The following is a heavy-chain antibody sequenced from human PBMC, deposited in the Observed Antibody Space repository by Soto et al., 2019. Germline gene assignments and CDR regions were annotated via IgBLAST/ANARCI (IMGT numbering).Heavy chain of an antibody. J-gene: IGHJ6*02. V-gene: IGHV4-34*01. CDR1: GVSFIGYY. CDR3: ARKPHMGYGSGSTIYYYYGMDV. D-gene: IGHD3-10*01. CDR2: INHSGST. Sequence: SATLSLTCAVYGVSFIGYYWSWIRQPSGQGLEWIGEINHSGSTNYNPSLKSRVTISVDTSKNQFSLKLSSVTAADTAVYYCARKPHMGYGSGSTIYYYYGMDVWGQGTTVT.